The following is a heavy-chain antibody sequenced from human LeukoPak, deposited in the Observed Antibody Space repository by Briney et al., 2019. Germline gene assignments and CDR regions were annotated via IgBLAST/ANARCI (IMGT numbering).Heavy chain of an antibody. CDR3: ARGIIHRRSSSGWYFDY. V-gene: IGHV4-34*01. D-gene: IGHD6-19*01. Sequence: PSETLSLTCAVYGGSFSGYYWSWIRQPPGKGLEWIGEINHSGSTNYNPSLKSRVTISVDTSKNQFSLKLSSVTAADTAVYYCARGIIHRRSSSGWYFDYWGQGTLVTVSS. CDR1: GGSFSGYY. CDR2: INHSGST. J-gene: IGHJ4*02.